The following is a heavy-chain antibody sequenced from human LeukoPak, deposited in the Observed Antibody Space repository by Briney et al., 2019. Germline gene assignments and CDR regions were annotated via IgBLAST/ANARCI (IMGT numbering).Heavy chain of an antibody. D-gene: IGHD5-18*01. V-gene: IGHV4-39*07. CDR1: GGSISSSSYY. J-gene: IGHJ4*02. Sequence: PSETLSLTCTVSGGSISSSSYYWGWIRQPPGKGLEWIGSIYYSGSTYYNPSLKSRVTISVDTSKNQFSLKLSSVTAADTAVYYCARARGYSYGWFDYWGQGTLVTVSS. CDR3: ARARGYSYGWFDY. CDR2: IYYSGST.